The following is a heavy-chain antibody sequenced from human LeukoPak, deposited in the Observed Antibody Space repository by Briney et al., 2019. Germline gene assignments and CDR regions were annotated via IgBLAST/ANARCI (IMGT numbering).Heavy chain of an antibody. CDR2: INPNSGGT. Sequence: ASVKVSCKASGYAFTGYYMHWVRQAPGQGLEWMGWINPNSGGTNYAQKFQGGVTMTRDTSISTAYMELSRLRSDDTAVYYCARDTSGIQLWLKSSVLGYYGMDVWGQGTTVTVSS. V-gene: IGHV1-2*02. D-gene: IGHD5-18*01. J-gene: IGHJ6*02. CDR1: GYAFTGYY. CDR3: ARDTSGIQLWLKSSVLGYYGMDV.